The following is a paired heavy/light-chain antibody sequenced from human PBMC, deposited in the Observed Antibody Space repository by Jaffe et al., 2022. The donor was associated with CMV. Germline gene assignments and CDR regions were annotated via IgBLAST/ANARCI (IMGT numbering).Light chain of an antibody. CDR3: QQYGSQQGT. Sequence: EIVLTQSPDTLSLSPGERVTLSCGASQSVDNNYLAWYQQKPGLAPRLLIYDASRRATGIPDRFSGGGSGTDFTLTISRLEPEDVAVYYCQQYGSQQGTFGQGTRLEVK. CDR2: DAS. J-gene: IGKJ5*01. CDR1: QSVDNNY. V-gene: IGKV3D-20*01.
Heavy chain of an antibody. CDR1: GGTFSSYA. J-gene: IGHJ6*03. V-gene: IGHV1-69*17. D-gene: IGHD3-3*01. Sequence: QVQLVQSGTEVKKPGSSVKVSCKASGGTFSSYAISWVRQAPGQGLEWMGGIIPKIDIGNYARKFQGRVTITADKSTNTAYMELSSLSSEDTAVYYCARQHYYDSWSRSRYHYHYMDVWGTGTTVIVSS. CDR3: ARQHYYDSWSRSRYHYHYMDV. CDR2: IIPKIDIG.